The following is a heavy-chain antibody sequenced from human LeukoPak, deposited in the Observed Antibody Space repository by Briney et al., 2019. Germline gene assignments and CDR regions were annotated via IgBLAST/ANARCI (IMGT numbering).Heavy chain of an antibody. CDR3: ARGDRGTTGTGFDY. CDR1: GYTFTGYY. J-gene: IGHJ4*02. Sequence: GASVKVSCKASGYTFTGYYMHWVRQAPGQGLEWMGWINPNSGGTNYAQKLQGRVTMTTDTSTSTAYMELRSLRSDDTAVYYCARGDRGTTGTGFDYWGQGTLVTVSS. CDR2: INPNSGGT. V-gene: IGHV1-2*02. D-gene: IGHD1-1*01.